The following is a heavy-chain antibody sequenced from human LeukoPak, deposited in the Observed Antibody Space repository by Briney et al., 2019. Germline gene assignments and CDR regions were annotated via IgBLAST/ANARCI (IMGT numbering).Heavy chain of an antibody. Sequence: SETLSLTCTVSGGSISSSSYYWGWIRQPPGKGLEWIGSIYYSGSTYYNPSLKSRVTISVDTSKNQFSLKLSSVTAADTAVYYCARPWIQLARDAFDIWGQGTVVTVSS. CDR1: GGSISSSSYY. V-gene: IGHV4-39*01. CDR3: ARPWIQLARDAFDI. J-gene: IGHJ3*02. D-gene: IGHD5-18*01. CDR2: IYYSGST.